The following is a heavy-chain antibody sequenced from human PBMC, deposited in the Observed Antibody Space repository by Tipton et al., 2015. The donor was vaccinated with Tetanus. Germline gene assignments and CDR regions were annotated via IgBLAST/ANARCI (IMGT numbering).Heavy chain of an antibody. V-gene: IGHV4-34*01. CDR2: INHSGST. CDR1: GGSFSGYY. D-gene: IGHD2-21*01. J-gene: IGHJ5*02. CDR3: ARAPGVGIPANWFDP. Sequence: TLSLTCAVYGGSFSGYYWSWIRQPPGKGLEWIGEINHSGSTNYNPSLKSRVTISVDTSKNQFSLKLSSVTAADTAVYYCARAPGVGIPANWFDPWGQGTLVTVSS.